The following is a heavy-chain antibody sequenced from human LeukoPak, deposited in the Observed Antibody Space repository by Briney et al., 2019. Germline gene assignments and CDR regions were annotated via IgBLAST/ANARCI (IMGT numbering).Heavy chain of an antibody. D-gene: IGHD2-2*01. CDR2: ISSNGGST. V-gene: IGHV3-64*01. CDR1: GFTFSSYA. J-gene: IGHJ4*02. CDR3: ARGRWEYQLLDGGDY. Sequence: PGGSLRLSCAASGFTFSSYAMHWVRQAPGKGLEYVSAISSNGGSTYYANSVKGRFTISRDNSKNTLYLQMGGLRAEDMAVYYCARGRWEYQLLDGGDYWGQGTLVTVSS.